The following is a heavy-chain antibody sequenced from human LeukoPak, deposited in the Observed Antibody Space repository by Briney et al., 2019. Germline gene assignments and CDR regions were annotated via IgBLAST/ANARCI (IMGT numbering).Heavy chain of an antibody. V-gene: IGHV3-23*01. CDR1: GFTFSTYV. CDR3: TRRVGGTPDH. CDR2: IGADGRST. D-gene: IGHD1-26*01. Sequence: PGGSLRLSCAASGFTFSTYVMTWARQAPGKGLEWVSAIGADGRSTDYADSVKGRFTISRDISKNTLYLQMNSLRAEDTALYYCTRRVGGTPDHWGLGTLVTVSS. J-gene: IGHJ5*02.